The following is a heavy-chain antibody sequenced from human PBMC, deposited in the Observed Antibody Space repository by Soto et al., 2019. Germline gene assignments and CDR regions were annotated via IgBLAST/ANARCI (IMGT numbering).Heavy chain of an antibody. Sequence: PSETLSLTCAVYGGSFSGYYWSWIRQPPGKGLEWIGEINHSGSTNYNPSLKSRVTISVDTSKNQFSLKLSSVTAADTAVYYCARVGTMVRGVYPPQYNWFDPWGQGTLVTVSS. CDR3: ARVGTMVRGVYPPQYNWFDP. J-gene: IGHJ5*02. CDR1: GGSFSGYY. V-gene: IGHV4-34*01. CDR2: INHSGST. D-gene: IGHD3-10*01.